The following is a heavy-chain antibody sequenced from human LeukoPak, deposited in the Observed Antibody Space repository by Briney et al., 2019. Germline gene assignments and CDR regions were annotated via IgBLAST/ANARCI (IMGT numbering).Heavy chain of an antibody. J-gene: IGHJ5*02. CDR3: ARDRGSGWYDNWFDP. CDR1: GGSISSYY. V-gene: IGHV4-4*07. Sequence: SETLSLTCTVPGGSISSYYWSWIRQPAGKGLEWIGRIYTSGSTNYNPSLKSRVTMSVDTSKNQFSLKLSSVTAADTAVYYCARDRGSGWYDNWFDPWGQGTLVTVSS. CDR2: IYTSGST. D-gene: IGHD6-19*01.